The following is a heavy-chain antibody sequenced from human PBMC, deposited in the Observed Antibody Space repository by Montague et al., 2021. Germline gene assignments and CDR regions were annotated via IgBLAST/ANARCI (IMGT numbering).Heavy chain of an antibody. V-gene: IGHV3-7*01. J-gene: IGHJ5*01. CDR1: GITLDYYW. CDR3: ARDRAAAGS. CDR2: INEDGSEK. Sequence: SLRLSCAASGITLDYYWMSWVRQAPGKGLEWVANINEDGSEKNYVDSVRGRFSISRDNTKNSLYLQMNSLRVEDTAVYYCARDRAAAGSWGHGTLVIVSS. D-gene: IGHD6-13*01.